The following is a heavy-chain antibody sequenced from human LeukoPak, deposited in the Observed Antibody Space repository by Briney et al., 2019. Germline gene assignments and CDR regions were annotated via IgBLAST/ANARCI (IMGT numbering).Heavy chain of an antibody. J-gene: IGHJ4*02. CDR2: IYSGGST. CDR1: GFTVSSNY. V-gene: IGHV3-53*04. Sequence: GGSLRLSCAASGFTVSSNYMSWVRQAPGKGLEWVSVIYSGGSTYYADSVKGRFTISRHNSKNTLYLQMSSLRAEDTAVYYCARGADYGDYEDDYWGQGTLVTVSS. CDR3: ARGADYGDYEDDY. D-gene: IGHD4-17*01.